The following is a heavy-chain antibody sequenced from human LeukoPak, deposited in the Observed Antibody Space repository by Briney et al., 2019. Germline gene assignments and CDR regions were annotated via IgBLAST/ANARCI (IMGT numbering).Heavy chain of an antibody. CDR2: IKSKTDGGTT. CDR3: TTEDSGSYLLDY. V-gene: IGHV3-15*01. J-gene: IGHJ4*02. CDR1: GFTFSSYA. D-gene: IGHD1-26*01. Sequence: GGSLRLSCAASGFTFSSYAMPWVRQAPGKGLEWVGRIKSKTDGGTTDYAAPVKSRFTISRNDSKNTLYLQMNSLKTEDTAVYYCTTEDSGSYLLDYWGQGTLVTVSS.